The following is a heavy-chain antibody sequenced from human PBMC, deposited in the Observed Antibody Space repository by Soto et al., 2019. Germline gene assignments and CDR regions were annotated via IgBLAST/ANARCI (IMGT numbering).Heavy chain of an antibody. V-gene: IGHV3-11*01. CDR3: ARDLDQLEDNYYYGMDV. Sequence: GVLRLSCAASGFTFSDYYMSWIRQAPGKGLEWVSYISSSGSTIYYADSVKGRFTISRDNAKNSLYLQMNSLRAEDTAVYYCARDLDQLEDNYYYGMDVWGQGTTVTVSS. J-gene: IGHJ6*02. D-gene: IGHD2-2*01. CDR1: GFTFSDYY. CDR2: ISSSGSTI.